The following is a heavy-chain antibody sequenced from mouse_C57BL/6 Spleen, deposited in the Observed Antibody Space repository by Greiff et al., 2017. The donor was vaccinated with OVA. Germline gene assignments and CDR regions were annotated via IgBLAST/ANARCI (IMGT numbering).Heavy chain of an antibody. Sequence: ESGPGLVKPSQSLSLTCSVTGYSITSGYYWNWIRQFPGNKLEWMGYISYDGSNNYNPSLKNRISITRDTSRKQFFLKLNSVTHEDTATYYCARGDGNYNWFAYWGQGTLVTVSA. D-gene: IGHD2-1*01. CDR2: ISYDGSN. J-gene: IGHJ3*01. V-gene: IGHV3-6*01. CDR1: GYSITSGYY. CDR3: ARGDGNYNWFAY.